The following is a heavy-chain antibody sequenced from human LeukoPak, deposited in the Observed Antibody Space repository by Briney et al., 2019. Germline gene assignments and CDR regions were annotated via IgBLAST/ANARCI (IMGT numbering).Heavy chain of an antibody. Sequence: ASVKVSCKASGYTFTSYGISWVRQAPGQGLEWMGWISAYNGNTNYAQKLQGRVTMTTDTSTSTAYMELRSLRSDDMAVYYCARVCYPHSITDHDAFDIWGQGTMVTVSS. J-gene: IGHJ3*02. CDR1: GYTFTSYG. CDR2: ISAYNGNT. D-gene: IGHD1-14*01. CDR3: ARVCYPHSITDHDAFDI. V-gene: IGHV1-18*03.